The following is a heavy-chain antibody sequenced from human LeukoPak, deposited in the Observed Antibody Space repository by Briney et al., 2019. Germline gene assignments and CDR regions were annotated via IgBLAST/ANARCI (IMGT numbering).Heavy chain of an antibody. CDR2: IRSDGSST. V-gene: IGHV3-74*01. CDR1: GFTFSSYW. CDR3: ARASGSGSHYPFDY. Sequence: GGSLRLSCAASGFTFSSYWMHWVRQAPGKGLVWVSHIRSDGSSTNYADSVKGRFTISRDNAKSTLYLQMNSLRPGDTAVYYCARASGSGSHYPFDYWGQGTLVTVSS. J-gene: IGHJ4*02. D-gene: IGHD3-10*01.